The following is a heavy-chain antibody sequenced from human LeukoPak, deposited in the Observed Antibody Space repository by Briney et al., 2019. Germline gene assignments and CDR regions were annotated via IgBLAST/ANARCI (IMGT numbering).Heavy chain of an antibody. CDR3: ASSDSSGYYYSLDY. J-gene: IGHJ4*02. D-gene: IGHD3-22*01. CDR2: IIPIFGTA. V-gene: IGHV1-69*05. Sequence: SVKGSCKASGGTFSSYAISWVRQAPGQGLEWMGGIIPIFGTANYAQKFQARGTITTDESTSTAYMELSSLRSEDTAVYYCASSDSSGYYYSLDYWGQGTLVTVSS. CDR1: GGTFSSYA.